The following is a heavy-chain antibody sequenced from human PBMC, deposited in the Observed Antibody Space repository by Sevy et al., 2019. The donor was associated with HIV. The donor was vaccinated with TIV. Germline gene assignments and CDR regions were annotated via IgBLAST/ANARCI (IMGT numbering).Heavy chain of an antibody. CDR2: ISYDGSNK. D-gene: IGHD5-12*01. CDR1: GFTFSSYA. V-gene: IGHV3-30*04. J-gene: IGHJ6*02. Sequence: GGSLRLSCAASGFTFSSYAMHWVRQAPGKGLEWVAVISYDGSNKYYADSVKGRFTISRDNSKNTLYLQMNSLRAEDTAVYYCARPRSPIVATILVPDNGMDVWGQGTTVTVSS. CDR3: ARPRSPIVATILVPDNGMDV.